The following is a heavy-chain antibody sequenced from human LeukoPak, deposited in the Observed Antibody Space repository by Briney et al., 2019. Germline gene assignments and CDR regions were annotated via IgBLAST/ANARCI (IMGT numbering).Heavy chain of an antibody. Sequence: PSETLSLTCTVSGGSISSGGYSWSWLRQHPGKGLEWIGYIYYSVSTYYNPSLKSRVTISVDTSKNQFSLKLSSVTAADTAVYYCARGAGLAVSWSGSQFDYWGQGTLVTVSS. CDR1: GGSISSGGYS. J-gene: IGHJ4*02. CDR2: IYYSVST. CDR3: ARGAGLAVSWSGSQFDY. V-gene: IGHV4-31*03. D-gene: IGHD3-3*01.